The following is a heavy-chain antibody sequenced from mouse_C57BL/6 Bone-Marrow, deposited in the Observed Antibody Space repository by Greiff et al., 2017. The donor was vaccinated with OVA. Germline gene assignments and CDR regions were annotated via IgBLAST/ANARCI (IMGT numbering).Heavy chain of an antibody. D-gene: IGHD2-5*01. Sequence: LVESGPELVRPGVSVKISCKGSGYTFTDYAMHWVKQSHAKSLEWIGVISTYYGDASYNQKFKDKATLTVDTSSSTAYMQLSSLTSEDSAVYFCARSGYSNYESYWGQGTLVTVSA. CDR2: ISTYYGDA. V-gene: IGHV1-67*01. CDR3: ARSGYSNYESY. CDR1: GYTFTDYA. J-gene: IGHJ3*01.